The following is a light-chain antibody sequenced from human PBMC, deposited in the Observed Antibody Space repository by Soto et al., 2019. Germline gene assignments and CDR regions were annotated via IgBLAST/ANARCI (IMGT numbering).Light chain of an antibody. V-gene: IGKV1-6*01. CDR1: QGIRND. J-gene: IGKJ1*01. CDR2: AAS. CDR3: LQDINYPWT. Sequence: AVQMTQSPSSLSASVGDIVTITCRASQGIRNDLAWYQQKPGKAPKLLIFAASNLQSGVPLRFSGSGSGTDFTLTISSLQPEDFATYYCLQDINYPWTFGQGTKVDIK.